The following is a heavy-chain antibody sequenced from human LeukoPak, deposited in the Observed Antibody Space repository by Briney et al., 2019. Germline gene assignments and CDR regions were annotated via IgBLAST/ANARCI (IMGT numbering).Heavy chain of an antibody. CDR3: ARGGYSGSYLDYYYYYGMDV. CDR2: IYYSGST. CDR1: GGSISSYY. V-gene: IGHV4-59*01. D-gene: IGHD1-26*01. Sequence: SETLSLTCTVSGGSISSYYWSWIRQPPGKGLEWIGYIYYSGSTNYNPSLKSRVTISVDTSKNQFSLKLSSVTAADTAVYYCARGGYSGSYLDYYYYYGMDVGGQGTTVTVSS. J-gene: IGHJ6*02.